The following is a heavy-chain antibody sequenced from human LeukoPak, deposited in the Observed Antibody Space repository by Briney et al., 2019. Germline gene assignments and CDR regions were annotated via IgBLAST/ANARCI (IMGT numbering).Heavy chain of an antibody. J-gene: IGHJ5*02. CDR1: GYTFTSYG. Sequence: ASVKVSCKASGYTFTSYGISWVRQAPGQGLEWMGWISAYNGNTNYAQKFQGRVTMTRDTSISTAYMELSRLRSDDTAVYYCARDKWAFDPWGQGTLVTVSS. V-gene: IGHV1-18*01. D-gene: IGHD2-8*01. CDR3: ARDKWAFDP. CDR2: ISAYNGNT.